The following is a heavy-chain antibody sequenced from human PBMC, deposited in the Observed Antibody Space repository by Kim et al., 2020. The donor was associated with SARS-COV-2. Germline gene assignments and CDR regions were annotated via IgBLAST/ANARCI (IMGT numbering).Heavy chain of an antibody. CDR3: AKVSWTSRPDAYVRDN. Sequence: GGSLRLSCAASGFTLSSYSMSWVRQTPGKGLEWVSAISGGSAATYYADSVKGRFTISRDNSENTLYLQMNSLRVEDTAVYYCAKVSWTSRPDAYVRDNWGQGTPVTVST. CDR2: ISGGSAAT. V-gene: IGHV3-23*01. D-gene: IGHD3-16*01. J-gene: IGHJ4*02. CDR1: GFTLSSYS.